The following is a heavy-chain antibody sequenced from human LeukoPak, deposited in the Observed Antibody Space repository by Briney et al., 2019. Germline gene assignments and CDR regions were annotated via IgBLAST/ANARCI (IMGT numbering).Heavy chain of an antibody. D-gene: IGHD3-9*01. CDR2: IYYSGST. J-gene: IGHJ4*02. CDR1: GDSISSSSSY. Sequence: SETLSLTCTVSGDSISSSSSYWGWIRQPPWKGLEWIGSIYYSGSTNYNPSLKSRVTISVDTSKNRFSLKLSSVTAADTAVYYCASGYYDILTGYTGLFDYWGQGTLVTVSS. CDR3: ASGYYDILTGYTGLFDY. V-gene: IGHV4-39*07.